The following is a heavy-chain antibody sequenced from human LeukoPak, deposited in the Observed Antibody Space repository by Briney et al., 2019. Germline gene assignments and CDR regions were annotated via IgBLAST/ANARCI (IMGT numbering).Heavy chain of an antibody. Sequence: ASVKVSCKASGYTFTSYYMHWVRQAPGQGLEWMGIINPSGGSTSYAQKFQGRVTMTRDMSTSTVYMELSSLRSEDTAVYYCTTDLTLTYYYDSSGYDTDYWGQGTLVTVSS. D-gene: IGHD3-22*01. CDR2: INPSGGST. CDR3: TTDLTLTYYYDSSGYDTDY. CDR1: GYTFTSYY. V-gene: IGHV1-46*01. J-gene: IGHJ4*02.